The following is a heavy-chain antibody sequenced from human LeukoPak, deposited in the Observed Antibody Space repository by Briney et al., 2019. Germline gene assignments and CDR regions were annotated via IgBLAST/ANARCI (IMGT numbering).Heavy chain of an antibody. Sequence: PGGSLRLSCAASGFTFNSYAMGWVRQAPGKGLEWVSVIYSGGSTYYADSVKGRFTISRDNSKNTLYLQMNSLRAEDTAVYYCARERYSYSDYWGQGTLVTVSS. J-gene: IGHJ4*02. D-gene: IGHD5-18*01. CDR2: IYSGGST. CDR1: GFTFNSYA. V-gene: IGHV3-66*01. CDR3: ARERYSYSDY.